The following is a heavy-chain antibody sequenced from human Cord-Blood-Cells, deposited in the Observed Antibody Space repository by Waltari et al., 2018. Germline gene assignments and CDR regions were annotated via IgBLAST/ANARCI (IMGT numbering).Heavy chain of an antibody. V-gene: IGHV3-7*01. D-gene: IGHD4-17*01. CDR2: IKQEGSEK. J-gene: IGHJ4*02. Sequence: EVQLVESGGGLVQPGGSLRLSCAASGFTFSSYWMSWVRQGPGKGVGWRGNIKQEGSEKYYVDSVKGRFTISRDNAKNSLYLQMNSLRAEDTAVYYCARQMTTVTVYFDYWGQGTLVTVSS. CDR3: ARQMTTVTVYFDY. CDR1: GFTFSSYW.